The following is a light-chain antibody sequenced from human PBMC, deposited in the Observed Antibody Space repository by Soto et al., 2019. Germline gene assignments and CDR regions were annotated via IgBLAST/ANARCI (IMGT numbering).Light chain of an antibody. J-gene: IGLJ1*01. V-gene: IGLV2-23*02. CDR1: SSDVGNYNL. CDR2: EVS. CDR3: CSYAGSNYV. Sequence: QSALTQLASVYGSPGQSITISCTGTSSDVGNYNLVSWYQHHPGKAPKLMIYEVSKRPSGVSNRFSGSKSGDTASLTISGLQAGDEADYYCCSYAGSNYVFGTGTKVTVL.